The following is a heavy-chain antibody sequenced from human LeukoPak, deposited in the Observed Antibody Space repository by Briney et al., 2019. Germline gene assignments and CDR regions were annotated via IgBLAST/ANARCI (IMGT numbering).Heavy chain of an antibody. CDR2: ISGSGGST. CDR3: AKVPATRMITFGGVIV. CDR1: GFTFSSYA. Sequence: GGSLRLSCAASGFTFSSYAMSWVRQAPGKGLEWVSDISGSGGSTYYADSVKGRFTISRDNSKNTLYLQMNSLRAEDTAVYYCAKVPATRMITFGGVIVWGQGTLVTVSS. D-gene: IGHD3-16*02. V-gene: IGHV3-23*01. J-gene: IGHJ4*02.